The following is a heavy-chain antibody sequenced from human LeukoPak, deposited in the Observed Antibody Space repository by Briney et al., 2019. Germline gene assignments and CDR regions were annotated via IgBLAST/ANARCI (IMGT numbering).Heavy chain of an antibody. J-gene: IGHJ4*02. Sequence: GGSLRLSCAASGFTFSSYWMHWVRQAPGKGLVWVSRINSDGSSTSYADSVKGRFTISRDNFRNTLYLQMRSLSYEDTAVYYCVRDWGYCRSTSCYTFDYWGQGTLVTASS. CDR3: VRDWGYCRSTSCYTFDY. CDR1: GFTFSSYW. V-gene: IGHV3-74*01. D-gene: IGHD2-2*02. CDR2: INSDGSST.